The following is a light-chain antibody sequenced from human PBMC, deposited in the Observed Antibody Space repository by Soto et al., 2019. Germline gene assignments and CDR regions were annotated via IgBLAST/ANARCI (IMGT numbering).Light chain of an antibody. CDR3: CSYACSRHYV. Sequence: QSALTQPASVSGSPGQSITISCTGTSRDVGSYNLVSWYQQHPGKAPKFMIYEGTKRPSGVSNRFSGSKSGNTASLTISGLQAEDEADYYCCSYACSRHYVFGTGTKLTVL. CDR2: EGT. V-gene: IGLV2-23*01. J-gene: IGLJ1*01. CDR1: SRDVGSYNL.